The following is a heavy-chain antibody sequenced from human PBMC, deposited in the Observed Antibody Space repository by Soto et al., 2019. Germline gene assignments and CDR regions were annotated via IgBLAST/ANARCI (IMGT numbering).Heavy chain of an antibody. Sequence: SETLSLTSAFSGYSIGSGYRWAWIRQPPGKGLEWIGSMFYSGATYHNPSLQSRVTISVDTSKNQFSLHLSSVTAADTAVYFCVSQRTTVPTQAYFDYWGPGALVTVSS. V-gene: IGHV4-38-2*01. D-gene: IGHD4-17*01. J-gene: IGHJ4*02. CDR2: MFYSGAT. CDR1: GYSIGSGYR. CDR3: VSQRTTVPTQAYFDY.